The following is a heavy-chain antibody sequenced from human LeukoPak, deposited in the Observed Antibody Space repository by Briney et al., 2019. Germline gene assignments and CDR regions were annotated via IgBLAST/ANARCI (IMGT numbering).Heavy chain of an antibody. CDR2: ISGSGGIT. V-gene: IGHV3-23*01. J-gene: IGHJ4*02. CDR3: AKERGNNGGNTNGYFDY. D-gene: IGHD4-23*01. Sequence: PGGSLRLSCAASGSTFTSYAMSWVRRAPGKGLEWVSVISGSGGITYSADSVKGRFSISRDNSKNTLYLQMNSLRAEDTAAYYCAKERGNNGGNTNGYFDYWGQGTLVTVSS. CDR1: GSTFTSYA.